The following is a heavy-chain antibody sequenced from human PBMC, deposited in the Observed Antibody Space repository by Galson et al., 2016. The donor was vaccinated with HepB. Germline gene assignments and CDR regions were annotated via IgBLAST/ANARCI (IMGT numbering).Heavy chain of an antibody. J-gene: IGHJ4*02. D-gene: IGHD1-1*01. CDR2: IYHSEST. CDR3: ARDGQLGGSGGFDY. Sequence: SETLSLTCAVSGDSISSSNWWSWVRQPPGKGLEWIGEIYHSESTNYNPSLKSRVTISLDKSRNQFSLKVTSVTAADTAVYYCARDGQLGGSGGFDYWGQGTLVTVSS. V-gene: IGHV4-4*02. CDR1: GDSISSSNW.